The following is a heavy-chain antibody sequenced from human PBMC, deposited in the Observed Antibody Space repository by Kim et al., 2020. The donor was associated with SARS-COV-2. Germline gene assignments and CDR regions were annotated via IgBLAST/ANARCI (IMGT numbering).Heavy chain of an antibody. CDR2: INPNSGGT. CDR3: AVFGVVIQDPYYYYGMDV. Sequence: ASVKVSCKASGYTFTGYYMHWVRQAPGQGLEWMGRINPNSGGTNYAQKFQGRVTMTRDTSISTAYMELSRLRSDDTAVYYCAVFGVVIQDPYYYYGMDVWGQGTTVTVSS. D-gene: IGHD3-3*01. J-gene: IGHJ6*02. CDR1: GYTFTGYY. V-gene: IGHV1-2*06.